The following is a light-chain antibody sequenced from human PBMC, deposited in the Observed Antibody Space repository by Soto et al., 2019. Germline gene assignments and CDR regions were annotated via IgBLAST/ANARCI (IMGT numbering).Light chain of an antibody. V-gene: IGKV3-20*01. J-gene: IGKJ1*01. CDR1: QSVGSDY. Sequence: EIVLTQSPGTLSLSPGERATLFCRASQSVGSDYVAWYQLKPGQSPRLLIYGASSRATGIPDRFSGSASGTVFTLTLSRLEPEDFAVYYCQQYGSSPWTFGQGTKVDIK. CDR3: QQYGSSPWT. CDR2: GAS.